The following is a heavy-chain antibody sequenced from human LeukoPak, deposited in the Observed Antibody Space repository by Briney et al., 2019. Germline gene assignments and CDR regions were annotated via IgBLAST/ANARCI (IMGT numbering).Heavy chain of an antibody. V-gene: IGHV4-39*02. Sequence: PSETLSLTCTVSGGSISSSNYFWSWIRQPPGQELEWIASINYGGTTYYNPSLKSRVTISVDTSKNQFSLKLSSVTAADTAVYYCATDQGGYCFDYLGQGTLVPVSS. CDR2: INYGGTT. CDR1: GGSISSSNYF. J-gene: IGHJ4*02. CDR3: ATDQGGYCFDY. D-gene: IGHD3-16*01.